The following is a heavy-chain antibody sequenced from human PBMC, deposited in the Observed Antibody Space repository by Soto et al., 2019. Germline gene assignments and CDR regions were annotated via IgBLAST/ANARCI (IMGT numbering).Heavy chain of an antibody. CDR2: ISSSSSVI. V-gene: IGHV3-48*01. CDR3: ARDLSWGSNWYYYMDV. Sequence: EVQLVESGGGLVQPGGSLRLSCATSGFILSDCAMNWVRQAPGKGLEWVSYISSSSSVIDYADSVKGRFTVSRDNARNSLYIQMNSLRAEDTDVYYCARDLSWGSNWYYYMDVWGKGTTVTVSS. J-gene: IGHJ6*03. CDR1: GFILSDCA. D-gene: IGHD7-27*01.